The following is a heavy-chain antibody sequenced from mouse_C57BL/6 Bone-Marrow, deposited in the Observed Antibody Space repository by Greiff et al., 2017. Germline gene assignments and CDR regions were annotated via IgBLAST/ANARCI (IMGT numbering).Heavy chain of an antibody. V-gene: IGHV1-76*01. CDR2: IYPGSGNT. D-gene: IGHD2-4*01. CDR1: GYTFPDYY. J-gene: IGHJ3*01. CDR3: ARLTHYDYPAWFAY. Sequence: QVQLKQSGAELVRPGASVKLSCKASGYTFPDYYINWVKQRPGQGLEWIARIYPGSGNTSYNEKFKGKATLTAEKSSSTAYMQLSSLTSEDSAVYFCARLTHYDYPAWFAYWGQGTLVTVSA.